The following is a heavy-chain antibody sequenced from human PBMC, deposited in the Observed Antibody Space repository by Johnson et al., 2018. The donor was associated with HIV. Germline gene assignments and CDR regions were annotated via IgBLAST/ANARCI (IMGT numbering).Heavy chain of an antibody. D-gene: IGHD2-2*01. V-gene: IGHV3-15*01. CDR2: LKSRTDGETA. CDR1: GFTVSSNY. CDR3: AKSPSQLGSAFDI. Sequence: VQLVESGGGLVQPGGSLRLSCAASGFTVSSNYMSWVRQAPGKGLEWVGRLKSRTDGETADYAAPVKGRFTISRDDSKNTLYLQMNSLRAEDTAVYYCAKSPSQLGSAFDIWGQGTMVTVSS. J-gene: IGHJ3*02.